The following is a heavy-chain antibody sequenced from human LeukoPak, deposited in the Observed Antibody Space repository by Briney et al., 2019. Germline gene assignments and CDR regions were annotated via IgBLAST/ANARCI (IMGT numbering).Heavy chain of an antibody. CDR3: ARDRHDILTGYWMGEY. CDR1: GGAFSSYA. J-gene: IGHJ4*02. Sequence: EASVKVSCKASGGAFSSYAISWVRQAPGQGLEWMGRIIPILGIANYAQKFQGRVTITADKSTSTAYMELSSLRSEDTAVYYCARDRHDILTGYWMGEYWGQGTLVTVSS. V-gene: IGHV1-69*04. D-gene: IGHD3-9*01. CDR2: IIPILGIA.